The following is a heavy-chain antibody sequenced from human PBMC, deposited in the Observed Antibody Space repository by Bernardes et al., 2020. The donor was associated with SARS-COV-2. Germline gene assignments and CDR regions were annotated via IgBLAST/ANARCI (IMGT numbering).Heavy chain of an antibody. CDR3: ARKNIVVVVAAGPTAWYFDL. V-gene: IGHV3-30-3*01. CDR2: ISYDGSNK. CDR1: GFTFSSYA. D-gene: IGHD2-15*01. J-gene: IGHJ2*01. Sequence: GGSLRLSCAASGFTFSSYAMHWVRQAPGKGLEWVAAISYDGSNKYYADSVKGRFTISRDNSKNTLYLQMNSLRAEDTAVYYCARKNIVVVVAAGPTAWYFDLWGRGTLVTVSS.